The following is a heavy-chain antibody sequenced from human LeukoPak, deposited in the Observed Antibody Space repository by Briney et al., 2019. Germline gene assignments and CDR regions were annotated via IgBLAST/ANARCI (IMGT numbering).Heavy chain of an antibody. CDR1: GYTFTGYY. D-gene: IGHD3-3*01. CDR2: INPNSGGT. J-gene: IGHJ5*02. V-gene: IGHV1-2*02. Sequence: VASVKVSCKASGYTFTGYYMHWVRQAPGQGLEWMGWINPNSGGTNYAQKFQGRVTMTRDTSISTAYMELSRLRSDDTAVYYCARSVREGFMGPYYDFWSGYSDWFDPWGQGTLVTVSS. CDR3: ARSVREGFMGPYYDFWSGYSDWFDP.